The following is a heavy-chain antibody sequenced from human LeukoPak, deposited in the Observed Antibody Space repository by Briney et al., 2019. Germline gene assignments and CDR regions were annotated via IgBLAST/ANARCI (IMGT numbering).Heavy chain of an antibody. CDR1: GGSISSGGYY. Sequence: SETLSLTCTVSGGSISSGGYYWSWIRQHPGKGLEWIGYIYYSGSTYYNPSLKSRVTISVDTSKNQFSLKLSSVTAADTAVYYCARGQARALRYPENWFDPWGQGTLVTVSS. J-gene: IGHJ5*02. CDR2: IYYSGST. D-gene: IGHD3-9*01. V-gene: IGHV4-31*03. CDR3: ARGQARALRYPENWFDP.